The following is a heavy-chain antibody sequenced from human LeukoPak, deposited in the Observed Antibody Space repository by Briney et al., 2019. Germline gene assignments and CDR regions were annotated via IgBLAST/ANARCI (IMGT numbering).Heavy chain of an antibody. CDR3: ASGPYPAAGTDHQFDY. CDR1: GASISSYY. CDR2: IYYSGST. J-gene: IGHJ4*02. V-gene: IGHV4-59*01. D-gene: IGHD6-13*01. Sequence: PSETLSLTCTVSGASISSYYWSWIRQPPGKGLEWIGYIYYSGSTHYNPSLKSRVTISVDTSKNQFSLRLSSMTAADTAVYYCASGPYPAAGTDHQFDYWGQGTPVTVSS.